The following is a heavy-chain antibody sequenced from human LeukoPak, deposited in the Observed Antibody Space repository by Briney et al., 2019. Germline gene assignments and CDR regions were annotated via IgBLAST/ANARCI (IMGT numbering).Heavy chain of an antibody. CDR3: ARDLDQYSGRYGGFGHDF. J-gene: IGHJ4*02. D-gene: IGHD1-26*01. V-gene: IGHV1-18*01. CDR2: ISAYNGNT. CDR1: GYTFTSYG. Sequence: ASVKVSCKASGYTFTSYGINWVRQAPGQGLEWMGWISAYNGNTNYAQKLQGRDTMTTDTSTSTAYMELRSLRSDDTAVYYCARDLDQYSGRYGGFGHDFWGQGTLVTVSS.